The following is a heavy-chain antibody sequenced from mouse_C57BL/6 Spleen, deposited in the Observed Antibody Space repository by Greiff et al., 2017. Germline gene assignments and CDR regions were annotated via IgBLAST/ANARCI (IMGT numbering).Heavy chain of an antibody. CDR2: ISSGSSTI. Sequence: DVKLVESGGGLVKPGGSLKLSCAASGFTFSDYGMHWVRQAPEKGLEWVAYISSGSSTIYYADTVKGRFTITRDNAKNTLFLQMTSLRSEDTAMYYCARGGYFDYWGQGTTLTVSS. J-gene: IGHJ2*01. V-gene: IGHV5-17*01. CDR1: GFTFSDYG. CDR3: ARGGYFDY.